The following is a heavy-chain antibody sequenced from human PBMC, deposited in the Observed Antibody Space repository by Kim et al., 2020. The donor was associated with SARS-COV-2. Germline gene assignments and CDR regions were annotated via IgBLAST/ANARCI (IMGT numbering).Heavy chain of an antibody. J-gene: IGHJ6*02. CDR1: GYTFTSYG. CDR3: ARDPRRMATIQPYYYYGMDV. V-gene: IGHV1-18*01. Sequence: ASVKVSCKASGYTFTSYGISWVRQAPGQGLEWMGWISAYNGNKNYAQKLQGRVTMTTDTSTSTAYMELRSLRSDDTAVYYCARDPRRMATIQPYYYYGMDVWGQGTTVTVSS. CDR2: ISAYNGNK. D-gene: IGHD5-12*01.